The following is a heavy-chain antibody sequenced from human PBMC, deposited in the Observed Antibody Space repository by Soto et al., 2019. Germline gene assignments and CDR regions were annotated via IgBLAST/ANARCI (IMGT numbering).Heavy chain of an antibody. CDR1: GGSISSGGYY. Sequence: PSETLSLTCTVSGGSISSGGYYWSWIRQHPGKGLEWIGYIYYSGSTYYNPSLKSRVTISVDTSKNQFSLKLSSVTAADTAVYYCARRHYYDSSGYYLSWFDPWGQRTLVTVSS. CDR3: ARRHYYDSSGYYLSWFDP. V-gene: IGHV4-31*03. CDR2: IYYSGST. J-gene: IGHJ5*02. D-gene: IGHD3-22*01.